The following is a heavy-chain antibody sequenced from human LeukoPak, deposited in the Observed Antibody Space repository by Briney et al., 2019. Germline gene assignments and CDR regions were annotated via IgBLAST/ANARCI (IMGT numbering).Heavy chain of an antibody. D-gene: IGHD5-18*01. J-gene: IGHJ4*02. CDR3: ARDRALRRGYSYGVYYFDY. Sequence: GGSLRLSCAASGFTFSSYAMHWVRQAPGKGLEWVAVISYDGSNKYYADSVKGRFTISRDNSKNTLYLQMNSLRAEDTAVYYCARDRALRRGYSYGVYYFDYWGQGTLVTVSS. CDR1: GFTFSSYA. CDR2: ISYDGSNK. V-gene: IGHV3-30-3*01.